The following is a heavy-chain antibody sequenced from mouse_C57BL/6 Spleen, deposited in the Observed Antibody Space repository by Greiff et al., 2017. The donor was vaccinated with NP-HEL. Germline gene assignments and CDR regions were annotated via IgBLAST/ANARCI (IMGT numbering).Heavy chain of an antibody. J-gene: IGHJ3*01. V-gene: IGHV1-82*01. Sequence: QVQLQQSGPELVKPGASVKISCKASGYAFSSSWMNWVKQRPGQGLEWIGRIYPGDGDTNYNWKFKGKATLTADKSSSTAYMQLSSLTSEDSAVYFWASSSTTVVEGLAYWGQGTLVTVSA. CDR3: ASSSTTVVEGLAY. CDR2: IYPGDGDT. CDR1: GYAFSSSW. D-gene: IGHD1-1*01.